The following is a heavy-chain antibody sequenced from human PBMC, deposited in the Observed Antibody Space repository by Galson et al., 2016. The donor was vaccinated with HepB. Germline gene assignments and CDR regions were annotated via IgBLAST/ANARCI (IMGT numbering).Heavy chain of an antibody. V-gene: IGHV4-31*03. CDR1: GDSISSGDYY. CDR3: ARGLGDGYPLPGHWYFDL. CDR2: IYYSGST. D-gene: IGHD3-22*01. Sequence: TLSLTCTVSGDSISSGDYYWSWIRQHPGKGLEWIGYIYYSGSTYYNPSLKSRVTISVDTSKNQFFLKLSSVTAADTAMYFCARGLGDGYPLPGHWYFDLWGRGTLVTVSS. J-gene: IGHJ2*01.